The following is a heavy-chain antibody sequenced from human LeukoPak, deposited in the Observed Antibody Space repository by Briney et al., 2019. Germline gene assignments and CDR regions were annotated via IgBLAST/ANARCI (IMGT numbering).Heavy chain of an antibody. D-gene: IGHD3-3*01. CDR3: ASAPIFGVVIMNYYYYMDV. CDR1: GGTFSSYA. V-gene: IGHV1-69*06. J-gene: IGHJ6*03. Sequence: SVKVSCKASGGTFSSYAISWVRQAPGQGLEWMGGIIPIFGTANYAQKFQGRVTITADRSTSTAYMELSSLRSEDTAVYYCASAPIFGVVIMNYYYYMDVWGKGTTVTVSS. CDR2: IIPIFGTA.